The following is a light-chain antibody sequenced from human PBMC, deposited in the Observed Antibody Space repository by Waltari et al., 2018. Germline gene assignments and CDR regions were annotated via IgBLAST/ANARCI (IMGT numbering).Light chain of an antibody. Sequence: AIQMTQSPSSLSASVGDRVTITCRASQGIGNDLGWYQQKPGKAPKLLIYAASTLQSGVPSRFSGSGSGTDFTLTISSLQPEDFATYYCLQSYNFPRTCGQGAKVEIK. CDR2: AAS. J-gene: IGKJ1*01. CDR3: LQSYNFPRT. CDR1: QGIGND. V-gene: IGKV1-6*01.